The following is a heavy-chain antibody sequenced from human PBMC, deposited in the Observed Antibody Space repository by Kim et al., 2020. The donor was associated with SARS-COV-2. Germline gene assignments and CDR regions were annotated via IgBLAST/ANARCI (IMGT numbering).Heavy chain of an antibody. D-gene: IGHD3-10*01. J-gene: IGHJ5*02. V-gene: IGHV3-23*01. CDR2: ISGSGGST. CDR1: GFTFSSYA. Sequence: GGSLRLSCAASGFTFSSYAMSWVRQAPGKGLEWVSAISGSGGSTYYADSVKGRFTISRDNSKNTLYLQMNSLRAEDTAVYYCAKRGGGYYGSGEDPWGQGTLVTVSS. CDR3: AKRGGGYYGSGEDP.